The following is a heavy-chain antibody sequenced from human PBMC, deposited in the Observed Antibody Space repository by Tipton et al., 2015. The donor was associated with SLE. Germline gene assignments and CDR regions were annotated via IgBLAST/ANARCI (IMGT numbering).Heavy chain of an antibody. CDR1: GFTFSSYE. V-gene: IGHV3-23*01. Sequence: SLRLSCAASGFTFSSYEMNWVRQAPGKGLEWVSAISGSGGSTYYADSVKGRFTISRDNSKNTLYLQMNSLRAEDTAVYYCAKVRVPRGGYWGQGTLVTVSS. CDR3: AKVRVPRGGY. D-gene: IGHD3-10*01. J-gene: IGHJ4*02. CDR2: ISGSGGST.